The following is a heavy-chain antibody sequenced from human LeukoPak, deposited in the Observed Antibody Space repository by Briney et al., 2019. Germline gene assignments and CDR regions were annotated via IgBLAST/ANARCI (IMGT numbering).Heavy chain of an antibody. CDR1: GFTSNTAW. Sequence: GGSLTLSCAVSGFTSNTAWLTWVRQAPGRGLEWVGNIKFDGSEENYVDSVKGRFTISRDNAKNSLFLQMNSLRVEDTAVYFCASRTNYFNWGQGTLVTVSS. D-gene: IGHD1/OR15-1a*01. J-gene: IGHJ4*01. CDR3: ASRTNYFN. V-gene: IGHV3-7*01. CDR2: IKFDGSEE.